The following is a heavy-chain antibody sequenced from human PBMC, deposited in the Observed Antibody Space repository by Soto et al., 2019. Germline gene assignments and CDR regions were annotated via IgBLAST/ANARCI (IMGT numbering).Heavy chain of an antibody. CDR2: IYYSGST. D-gene: IGHD6-6*01. CDR3: ARVAVGAARPHYYYCMDV. J-gene: IGHJ6*02. Sequence: SETLSLTCTVSDGSISSSSHYWGWIRQPPGKGLEWIGSIYYSGSTNYNPSLKSRVTISVDTSKKQFSLKVSSVTAADTAVCYCARVAVGAARPHYYYCMDVWGQGTTVTVSS. V-gene: IGHV4-39*01. CDR1: DGSISSSSHY.